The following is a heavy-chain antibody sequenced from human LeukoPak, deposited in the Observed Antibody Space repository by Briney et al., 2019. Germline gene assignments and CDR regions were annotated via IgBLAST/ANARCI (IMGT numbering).Heavy chain of an antibody. CDR2: MFPDGRT. V-gene: IGHV3-53*01. CDR3: ARTNPVYGDYDY. CDR1: GFSVNDNY. Sequence: GGSLRLSCAVSGFSVNDNYMSWVRQAPGKGRQWVSVMFPDGRTYYADSVKGRFTISRDLARNTLLLQMHSLRADDTAVHYCARTNPVYGDYDYWGQGTLVTVSS. J-gene: IGHJ4*02. D-gene: IGHD4-17*01.